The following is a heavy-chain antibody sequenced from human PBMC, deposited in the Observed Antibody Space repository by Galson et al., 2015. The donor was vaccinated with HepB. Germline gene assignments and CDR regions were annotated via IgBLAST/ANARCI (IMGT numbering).Heavy chain of an antibody. J-gene: IGHJ3*02. CDR1: GFTFSSYG. D-gene: IGHD3-3*01. CDR3: ARNLGYDFWKGGDAFDI. Sequence: SLRLSCAASGFTFSSYGMHWVRQAPGKGLEWVAFIRYDGSNKYYADSVKGRFTISRDNSKNTLYLQMNSLRAEDTAVYYCARNLGYDFWKGGDAFDIWGQGTMVTVSS. CDR2: IRYDGSNK. V-gene: IGHV3-30*02.